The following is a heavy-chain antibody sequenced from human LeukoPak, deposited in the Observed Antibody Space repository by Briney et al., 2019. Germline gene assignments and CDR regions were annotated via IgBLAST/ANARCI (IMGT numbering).Heavy chain of an antibody. CDR1: GFTFSSYG. Sequence: GGSLRLSCAASGFTFSSYGMHWVRQAPGKGLEWVSAIGGRGGSTYYADSVKGRFTISRDNSKNTVYLQMNSLRAEDTAVYYCARDPGVVAFHYFDLWGQGILVTVSS. V-gene: IGHV3-23*01. CDR3: ARDPGVVAFHYFDL. CDR2: IGGRGGST. D-gene: IGHD3-3*01. J-gene: IGHJ4*02.